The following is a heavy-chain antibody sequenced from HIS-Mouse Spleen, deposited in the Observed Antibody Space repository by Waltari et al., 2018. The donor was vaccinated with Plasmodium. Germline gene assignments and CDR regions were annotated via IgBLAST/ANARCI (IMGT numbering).Heavy chain of an antibody. D-gene: IGHD6-6*01. V-gene: IGHV3-13*01. J-gene: IGHJ4*02. CDR1: GFTFSSYD. Sequence: EVQLVESGGGLVQPGGSLRLSCVASGFTFSSYDMHWVRQATGKGLEWVSSIVTAGDTYYPGSVKGRFTISRENAKNSLYLQMNSLRAGDTAVYYCARGPTYSSSYYFDYWGQGTLVTVSS. CDR3: ARGPTYSSSYYFDY. CDR2: IVTAGDT.